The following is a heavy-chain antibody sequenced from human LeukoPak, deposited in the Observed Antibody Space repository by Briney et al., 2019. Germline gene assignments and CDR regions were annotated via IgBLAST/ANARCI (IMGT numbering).Heavy chain of an antibody. D-gene: IGHD3-10*01. V-gene: IGHV3-53*01. CDR2: IYSGGST. CDR3: ARVMVRGDYFDY. CDR1: GFTVSSNY. J-gene: IGHJ4*02. Sequence: RGSLRLSCAASGFTVSSNYMSWVRQAPGKGLEWVSVIYSGGSTYYADSVKGRFTISRDNSKNTLYLQMNSLRAEDTAVYYCARVMVRGDYFDYWGQGTLVTVSS.